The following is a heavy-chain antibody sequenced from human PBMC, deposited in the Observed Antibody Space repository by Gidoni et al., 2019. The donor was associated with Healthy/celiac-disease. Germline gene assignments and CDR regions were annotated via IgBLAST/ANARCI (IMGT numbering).Heavy chain of an antibody. J-gene: IGHJ3*02. CDR2: ISSSSSYI. D-gene: IGHD2-21*02. V-gene: IGHV3-21*01. Sequence: EVQLVESGGGLVKPGGSLRLSCAASGFTFSSYSMNWVRQAPGKGLEWVSSISSSSSYIYYADSVKGRFTIARDNAKNSLYLQMNSLRAEDTAVYYCARILLDRPAAFDIWGQGTMVTVSS. CDR3: ARILLDRPAAFDI. CDR1: GFTFSSYS.